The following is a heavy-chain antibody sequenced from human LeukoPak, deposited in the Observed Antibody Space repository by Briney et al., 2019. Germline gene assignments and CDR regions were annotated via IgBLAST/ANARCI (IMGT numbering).Heavy chain of an antibody. CDR2: INHSGST. CDR3: EVGRDC. J-gene: IGHJ4*02. V-gene: IGHV4-34*01. CDR1: GGSFSGYY. Sequence: SETLSLTCAVYGGSFSGYYWSWIRQPPGKGLEWIGEINHSGSTNYNPSLKSRVTISVDTSKNQFSLKLSSVTAADTAVYYCEVGRDCWGQGTLVTVSS.